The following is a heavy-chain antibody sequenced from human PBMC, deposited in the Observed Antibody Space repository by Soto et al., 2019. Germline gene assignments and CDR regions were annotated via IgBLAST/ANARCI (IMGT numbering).Heavy chain of an antibody. J-gene: IGHJ4*02. V-gene: IGHV3-7*05. Sequence: EVQLVESGGGLVQPGGSLRLSCAASGFTFSDYWMSWVRQAPGKGLECVANIKRDGSEKYYVDPVKGRFTISRDNAKNSLYLQMNSLRAEDTAVYYCATSMGRGGNDYWAREPWSPSPQ. CDR3: ATSMGRGGNDY. D-gene: IGHD3-10*01. CDR1: GFTFSDYW. CDR2: IKRDGSEK.